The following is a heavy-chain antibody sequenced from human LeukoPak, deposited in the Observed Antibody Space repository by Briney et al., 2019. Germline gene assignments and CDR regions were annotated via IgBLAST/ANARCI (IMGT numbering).Heavy chain of an antibody. V-gene: IGHV4-59*01. D-gene: IGHD6-13*01. CDR1: GGSISSYY. CDR3: ARLAAAGFDVFDI. Sequence: PSETLSLTCTVSGGSISSYYWSWIRQPPGKGLEWIGYIYYSGSTNYNPSLKSRVTISVDTSKNQFSLKLSSVTAADTAVYYCARLAAAGFDVFDIWGQGTMVTVSS. CDR2: IYYSGST. J-gene: IGHJ3*02.